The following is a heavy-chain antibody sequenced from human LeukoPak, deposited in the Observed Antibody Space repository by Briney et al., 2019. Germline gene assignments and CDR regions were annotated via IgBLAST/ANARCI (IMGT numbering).Heavy chain of an antibody. Sequence: ASVKVSCKASGGTFSSYAISWVRQAPGQGLEWMGRIIPILGIANYAQKFQGRVTITADKSTGTAYMELSSLRSEDTAVYYCARPGLHGDWGQGTLVTVSS. CDR3: ARPGLHGD. CDR2: IIPILGIA. CDR1: GGTFSSYA. D-gene: IGHD4-11*01. J-gene: IGHJ4*02. V-gene: IGHV1-69*04.